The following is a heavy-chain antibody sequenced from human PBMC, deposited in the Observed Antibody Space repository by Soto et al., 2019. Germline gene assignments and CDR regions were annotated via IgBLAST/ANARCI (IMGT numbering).Heavy chain of an antibody. J-gene: IGHJ4*02. V-gene: IGHV4-30-2*01. CDR2: IYHSGST. CDR3: AAGMATIRNY. D-gene: IGHD5-12*01. CDR1: GGSISSGGYS. Sequence: SETLSLTCAVSGGSISSGGYSWSWTRQPPGKGLEWIGYIYHSGSTYYNPSLKSRVTISVDRSKNQFSLKLSSVTAADTAVYYCAAGMATIRNYWGQGTLVTVSS.